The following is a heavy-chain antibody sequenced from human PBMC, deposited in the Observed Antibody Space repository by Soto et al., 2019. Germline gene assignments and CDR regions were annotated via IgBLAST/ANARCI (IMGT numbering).Heavy chain of an antibody. D-gene: IGHD3-10*01. CDR2: IYSTGTT. J-gene: IGHJ4*02. CDR1: GFTVGNNY. CDR3: AKDGRGSGSHYNSFGY. Sequence: EVQLVESGGGLIQPGGSLKLSCAASGFTVGNNYMSWVRQAPGKGLEWVSLIYSTGTTKYADSVKGRFTVSRDNAKNNLYRQTNSLRAEDTAVYYWAKDGRGSGSHYNSFGYWGQGTLVTVSS. V-gene: IGHV3-53*01.